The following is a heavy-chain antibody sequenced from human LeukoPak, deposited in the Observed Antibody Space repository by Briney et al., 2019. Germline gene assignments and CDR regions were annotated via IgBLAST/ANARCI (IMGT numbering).Heavy chain of an antibody. CDR3: ARGDYYGSGKVVAA. Sequence: ASVKVSCKASGYTFTSYGISWVRQAPGQGLEWMGWISGYNGNTNYAQQKLQGRVTMTTDTSTSTAYMELSLLRSDDTAVYYCARGDYYGSGKVVAAWGQGTLVTVSS. CDR2: ISGYNGNT. CDR1: GYTFTSYG. J-gene: IGHJ5*02. V-gene: IGHV1-18*01. D-gene: IGHD3-10*01.